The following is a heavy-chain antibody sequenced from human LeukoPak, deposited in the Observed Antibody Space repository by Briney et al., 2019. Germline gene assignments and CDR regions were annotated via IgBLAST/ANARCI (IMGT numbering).Heavy chain of an antibody. J-gene: IGHJ4*02. CDR2: ISSSGTYT. Sequence: GGSLRLSCAASGFTFSDYYMSWIRQAPGKGLEWVSYISSSGTYTNSADSVKGRFTISRDYPKNSLYLQMSSLRAEDTAVYYCARQGGDILTGYLDYWGQGTLVTVSS. CDR1: GFTFSDYY. CDR3: ARQGGDILTGYLDY. V-gene: IGHV3-11*03. D-gene: IGHD3-9*01.